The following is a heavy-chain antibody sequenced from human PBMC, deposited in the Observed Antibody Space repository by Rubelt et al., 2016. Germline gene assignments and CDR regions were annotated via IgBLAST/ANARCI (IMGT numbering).Heavy chain of an antibody. CDR3: ARGLSSSDDY. V-gene: IGHV3-48*02. D-gene: IGHD6-6*01. Sequence: VQLVESGGGVAQPGRSLRLSCAASGFTFSSYSMNWVRQAPGKGLEWISYITSSSGAIHYVDSVKGRFTISRDNAKSSLYLQMNSLRDEDTAVYYCARGLSSSDDYWGQGTLVTVSS. CDR2: ITSSSGAI. CDR1: GFTFSSYS. J-gene: IGHJ4*02.